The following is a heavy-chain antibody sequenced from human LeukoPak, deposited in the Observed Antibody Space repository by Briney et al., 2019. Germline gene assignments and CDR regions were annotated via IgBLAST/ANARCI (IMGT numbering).Heavy chain of an antibody. J-gene: IGHJ4*02. CDR2: ISSSSSYI. V-gene: IGHV3-21*01. Sequence: PGGSLSLSCAASGFTFSRYSMNSVREAPGKGEERVSSISSSSSYIYYADSVKGRFTISRANAKNSLYLQMNSLRAEDTAVYYCARDSGDSSGYPFDYWGQGTLVTVSS. CDR3: ARDSGDSSGYPFDY. CDR1: GFTFSRYS. D-gene: IGHD3-22*01.